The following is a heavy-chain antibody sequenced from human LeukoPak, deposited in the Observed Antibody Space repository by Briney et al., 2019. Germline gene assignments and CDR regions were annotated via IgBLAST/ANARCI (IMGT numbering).Heavy chain of an antibody. CDR2: ISSSGGYT. Sequence: GGSLRLSCAASGFTFSSYAMSWVRQAPGKGLEWVSAISSSGGYTYYADSVKGRFTISRDNSKNTLYLQMNSLRAEDTAVYYCAKDMKEQQLVLLDYWGRGTLVTVSS. CDR3: AKDMKEQQLVLLDY. D-gene: IGHD6-13*01. CDR1: GFTFSSYA. V-gene: IGHV3-23*01. J-gene: IGHJ4*02.